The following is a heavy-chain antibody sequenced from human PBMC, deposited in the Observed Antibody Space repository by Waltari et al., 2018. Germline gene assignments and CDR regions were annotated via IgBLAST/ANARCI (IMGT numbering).Heavy chain of an antibody. CDR3: ARGDYVWGSPQGWFDP. J-gene: IGHJ5*02. CDR1: GGSFSGYY. D-gene: IGHD3-16*01. Sequence: QVQLQQWGAGLLKPSETLSLTCAVYGGSFSGYYWSWIRQPPGKGLEWIGEINHSGSTNYNPSLKSRVTISVETSKNQFSLKLSSVTAADTAVYYCARGDYVWGSPQGWFDPWGQGTLVTVSS. CDR2: INHSGST. V-gene: IGHV4-34*01.